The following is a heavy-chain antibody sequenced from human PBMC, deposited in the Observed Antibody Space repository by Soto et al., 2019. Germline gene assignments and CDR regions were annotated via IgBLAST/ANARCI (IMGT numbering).Heavy chain of an antibody. V-gene: IGHV1-3*01. CDR2: INAGNGNT. CDR1: GYTFSNYG. J-gene: IGHJ4*02. Sequence: ASVKVSCKASGYTFSNYGIHWVRQAPGQRLEWMGLINAGNGNTKYSQKFQGRVTITRDTSASTAYMELSSLRSEDTAVYYCAREPDLYDILTGYYSGPFDYWGQGTLVTV. CDR3: AREPDLYDILTGYYSGPFDY. D-gene: IGHD3-9*01.